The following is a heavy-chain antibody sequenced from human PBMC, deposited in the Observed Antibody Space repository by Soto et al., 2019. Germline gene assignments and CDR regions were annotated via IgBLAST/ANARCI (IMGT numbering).Heavy chain of an antibody. V-gene: IGHV3-21*01. CDR1: GCTFSRCS. Sequence: GSLRVSCADSGCTFSRCSMNWVRQAPGKGLEWVSSISSSSSYIYYADSVKGRFTISRDNAKNSLYLQMNSLRAEDTAVYYCARVAVASGEAFDYWGQGTLVTVSS. J-gene: IGHJ4*02. D-gene: IGHD6-19*01. CDR2: ISSSSSYI. CDR3: ARVAVASGEAFDY.